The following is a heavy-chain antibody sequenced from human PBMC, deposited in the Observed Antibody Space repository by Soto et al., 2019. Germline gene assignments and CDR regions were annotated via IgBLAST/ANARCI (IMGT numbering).Heavy chain of an antibody. D-gene: IGHD3-22*01. V-gene: IGHV1-69*06. J-gene: IGHJ4*02. CDR3: ARNPGYYDSSGTXDY. Sequence: QVQLVQSGAEVKKPGSSVKVSCKASGGTFSSYAISWVRQAPGQGLEWMGGIIPIFGTANYAQKFQGRVTITADKSTSTAXMELSSLRSEXXXXXXCARNPGYYDSSGTXDYWGQGT. CDR1: GGTFSSYA. CDR2: IIPIFGTA.